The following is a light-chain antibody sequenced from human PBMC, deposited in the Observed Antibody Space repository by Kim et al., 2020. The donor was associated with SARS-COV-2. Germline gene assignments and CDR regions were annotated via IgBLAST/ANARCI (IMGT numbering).Light chain of an antibody. Sequence: SYELTQPPSVSVSPGQTASITCSGDKLGDEYACWYQQRPGQSPVLVIYQDIKRPSGIPERFSGSSSGNTATLTISGTQAMDEADYYCQAWDSSTVVFGGGTKLTVL. CDR3: QAWDSSTVV. J-gene: IGLJ2*01. CDR2: QDI. CDR1: KLGDEY. V-gene: IGLV3-1*01.